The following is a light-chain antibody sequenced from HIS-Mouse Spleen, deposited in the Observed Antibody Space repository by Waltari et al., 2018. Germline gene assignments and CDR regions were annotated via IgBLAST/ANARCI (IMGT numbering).Light chain of an antibody. V-gene: IGLV3-10*01. CDR3: YSTDSSGNHRV. J-gene: IGLJ2*01. Sequence: SYELTQPPSVSVSPGQTARITCSGDALPKKYAYWYRQKSGQAPVLGIYEDSKRPSGMPERFSGSSSGTMATLTISGAQVEDEADYYCYSTDSSGNHRVFGGGTKLTVL. CDR1: ALPKKY. CDR2: EDS.